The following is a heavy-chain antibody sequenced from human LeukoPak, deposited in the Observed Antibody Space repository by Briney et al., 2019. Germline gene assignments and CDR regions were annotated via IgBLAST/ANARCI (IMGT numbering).Heavy chain of an antibody. Sequence: GGSLRLSCAASGFTFSSYGMHWVRQAPGKGLEWVSAISGSGGSTYYADSVKGRFTISRDNSKNTLYLQMNSLRAEDTAVYYCAKEIGVADLFDYWGQGTLVTVSS. CDR1: GFTFSSYG. D-gene: IGHD6-19*01. CDR3: AKEIGVADLFDY. V-gene: IGHV3-NL1*01. J-gene: IGHJ4*02. CDR2: ISGSGGST.